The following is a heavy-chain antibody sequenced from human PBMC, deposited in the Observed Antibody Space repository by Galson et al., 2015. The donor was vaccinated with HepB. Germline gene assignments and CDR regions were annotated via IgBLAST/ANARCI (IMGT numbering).Heavy chain of an antibody. D-gene: IGHD1-26*01. CDR1: GYSFTTYW. Sequence: QSGAEVKKPGESLKISCKASGYSFTTYWIGWVRQMPGKGLEWMGIIYPGDSHTTYSPSFQGQVTISADKSISTAYLQWSSLKASDTAMYYCARRGAGVPKGNAFEIWGQGTMVTVSS. V-gene: IGHV5-51*01. CDR2: IYPGDSHT. CDR3: ARRGAGVPKGNAFEI. J-gene: IGHJ3*02.